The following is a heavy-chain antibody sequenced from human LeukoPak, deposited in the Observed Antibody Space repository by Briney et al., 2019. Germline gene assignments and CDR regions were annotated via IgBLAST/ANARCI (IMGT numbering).Heavy chain of an antibody. CDR1: GGSISSSSYY. V-gene: IGHV4-39*01. Sequence: SETLSLTCTVSGGSISSSSYYWGWIRQPPGKGLEWIGSIYYSGSTYYNPSLKSRVSISVHTSKNQFSLKLRSVTAADTAVYYCARSALLWFGESNWFDPWGQGTLVTVSS. CDR3: ARSALLWFGESNWFDP. J-gene: IGHJ5*02. CDR2: IYYSGST. D-gene: IGHD3-10*01.